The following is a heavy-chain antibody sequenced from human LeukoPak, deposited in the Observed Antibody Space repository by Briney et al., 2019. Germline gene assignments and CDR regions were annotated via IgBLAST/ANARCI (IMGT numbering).Heavy chain of an antibody. D-gene: IGHD2-15*01. CDR3: ALGYCSGGSCYSGVSGFQH. CDR1: GGSISSYY. Sequence: PSETLSLNCTVSGGSISSYYWSWIRQPPGKGLEWIGYIYYSGSTNYNPSLKSRVTISVDTSKNQFSLKLSSVTAADTAVYYCALGYCSGGSCYSGVSGFQHWGQGTLVTVSS. V-gene: IGHV4-59*01. CDR2: IYYSGST. J-gene: IGHJ1*01.